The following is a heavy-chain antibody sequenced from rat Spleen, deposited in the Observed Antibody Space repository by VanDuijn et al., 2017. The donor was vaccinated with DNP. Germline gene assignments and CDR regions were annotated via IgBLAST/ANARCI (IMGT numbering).Heavy chain of an antibody. J-gene: IGHJ2*01. CDR1: GFTFSDYN. CDR2: IINDGIRT. V-gene: IGHV5S10*01. D-gene: IGHD1-2*01. Sequence: EVQLVESGGGLVQSGRSLKLSCAASGFTFSDYNMTWVRQAPRKGLEWVATIINDGIRTYCRDSVKGLFTISRDNAKSTLFLQMDSLRSEDTATYHCATSIVAIGDFWGQGVMVTVSS. CDR3: ATSIVAIGDF.